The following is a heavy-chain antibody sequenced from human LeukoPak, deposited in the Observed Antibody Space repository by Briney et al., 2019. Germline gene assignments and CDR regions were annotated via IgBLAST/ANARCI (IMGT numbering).Heavy chain of an antibody. J-gene: IGHJ4*02. CDR2: IYYSGST. Sequence: SETLSLTCTVSGGSISSGGYYWSWIRQHPGKGLEWIGYIYYSGSTYYNPSLKSRVTTSVDTSKNQFSLKLSSVTAADTAVYYCAREKSMDPTIDYWGQGTLVTVSS. CDR3: AREKSMDPTIDY. CDR1: GGSISSGGYY. D-gene: IGHD1-14*01. V-gene: IGHV4-31*03.